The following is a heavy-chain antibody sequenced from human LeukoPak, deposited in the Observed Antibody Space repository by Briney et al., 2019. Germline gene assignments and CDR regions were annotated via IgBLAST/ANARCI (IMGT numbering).Heavy chain of an antibody. D-gene: IGHD3-10*01. J-gene: IGHJ4*02. Sequence: PGGSLRLSCAAAGFTVINNYMTWVRQAPGKGLDWVSVIYNDGNTYYADSVRGRFTISRDFSKNSVYLQMNSLRAEDTAVYYCARVNFGDFGSGSLDHWGQGTLVTVPS. CDR1: GFTVINNY. CDR2: IYNDGNT. CDR3: ARVNFGDFGSGSLDH. V-gene: IGHV3-53*01.